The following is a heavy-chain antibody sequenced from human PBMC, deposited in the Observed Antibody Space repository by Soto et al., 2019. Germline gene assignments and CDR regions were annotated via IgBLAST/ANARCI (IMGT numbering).Heavy chain of an antibody. V-gene: IGHV1-46*01. J-gene: IGHJ6*02. CDR1: GYTFTSYY. CDR3: ARDWRAAAGFWRGRLVYGVAV. D-gene: IGHD6-13*01. Sequence: GASVKVSCKASGYTFTSYYMHWVRQAPGQGLEWMGIINPSGGSTSYAQKFQGRVTMTRDTSTSTVYMELSSLRSEDTAVYYCARDWRAAAGFWRGRLVYGVAVWGQGTTVTVSS. CDR2: INPSGGST.